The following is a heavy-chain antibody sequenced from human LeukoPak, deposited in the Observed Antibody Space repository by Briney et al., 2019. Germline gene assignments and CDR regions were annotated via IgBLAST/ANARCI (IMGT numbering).Heavy chain of an antibody. Sequence: ASVKVSCKASGYTFTSYGISWVRQAPGQGLEWMGWISAYNGNTNYAQKLQGRVTMTTDTSTSTAYMELRSLRSDDTAVYYCARDAPGGDTYYDFWSGYITPAAFDIWGRGTMVTVSS. CDR1: GYTFTSYG. D-gene: IGHD3-3*01. CDR2: ISAYNGNT. V-gene: IGHV1-18*01. CDR3: ARDAPGGDTYYDFWSGYITPAAFDI. J-gene: IGHJ3*02.